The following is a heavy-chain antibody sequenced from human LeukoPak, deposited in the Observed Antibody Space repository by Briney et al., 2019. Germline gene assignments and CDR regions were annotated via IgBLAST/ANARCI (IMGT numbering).Heavy chain of an antibody. J-gene: IGHJ4*02. CDR2: IIPIFGTA. Sequence: SVKVSCKASGGTFSSYAISWMQQAPGQGLEWMGGIIPIFGTANYAQKFQGRVTITADESTSTAYMELSSLRSEDTAVYYCARDRGSTAMVYVNYFDYWGQGTLVTVSS. CDR1: GGTFSSYA. D-gene: IGHD5-18*01. CDR3: ARDRGSTAMVYVNYFDY. V-gene: IGHV1-69*13.